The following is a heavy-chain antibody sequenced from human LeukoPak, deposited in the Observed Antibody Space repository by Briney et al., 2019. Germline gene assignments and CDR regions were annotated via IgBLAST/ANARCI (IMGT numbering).Heavy chain of an antibody. Sequence: SETLSLTCAVYGGSFSGYYWSWIRQPPGKGLEWIGEINHSGSTNYNPSLKSRVTISVDTSKNQFSLKLSSVTAAETAVYYCARGRLEYCSGGSCYHQFDYWGQRTLVTVSS. J-gene: IGHJ4*02. CDR1: GGSFSGYY. D-gene: IGHD2-15*01. V-gene: IGHV4-34*01. CDR3: ARGRLEYCSGGSCYHQFDY. CDR2: INHSGST.